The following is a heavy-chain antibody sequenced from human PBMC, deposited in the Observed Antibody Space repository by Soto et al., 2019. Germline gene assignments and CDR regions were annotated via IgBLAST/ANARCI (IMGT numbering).Heavy chain of an antibody. J-gene: IGHJ3*02. V-gene: IGHV4-31*03. Sequence: PSETLSLTCTVSGGSISSGGYYWSWIRQHPGKGLEWIGYIYYSGSTYYNPSLKSRVTISVDTSKNQFSLKLSSVTAADTAVYYCACYDSSGGRAFDIWGQGNMVPVSS. CDR1: GGSISSGGYY. CDR3: ACYDSSGGRAFDI. CDR2: IYYSGST. D-gene: IGHD3-22*01.